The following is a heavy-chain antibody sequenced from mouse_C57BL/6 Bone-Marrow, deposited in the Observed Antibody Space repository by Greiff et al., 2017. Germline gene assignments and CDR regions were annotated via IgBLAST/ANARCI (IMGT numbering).Heavy chain of an antibody. V-gene: IGHV14-4*01. D-gene: IGHD1-1*01. J-gene: IGHJ2*01. CDR1: GFNIKDDY. CDR3: TTNGSSFHFDY. CDR2: IDPENGDT. Sequence: VQLQQSGAELVRPGASVKLSCTASGFNIKDDYMHWVKQRPEQGLEWIGWIDPENGDTEYASKFQGKATITADTSSNTAYLQLSSLTSEDTAVYYCTTNGSSFHFDYWGQGTTLTVSS.